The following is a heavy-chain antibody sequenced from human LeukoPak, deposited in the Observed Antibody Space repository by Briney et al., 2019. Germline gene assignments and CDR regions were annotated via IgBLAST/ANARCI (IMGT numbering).Heavy chain of an antibody. Sequence: GGSLRLSCAASGFTFTNAWMSWVRQAPGKGLEWLGRIKSKTNGETTDYAAPVKGRFTISRDDSKNSLYLQMNSLKAEDTAVYYCTRVVLVGTTYSYFDYWGQGTLVTVSS. CDR3: TRVVLVGTTYSYFDY. V-gene: IGHV3-15*01. J-gene: IGHJ4*02. D-gene: IGHD1-26*01. CDR1: GFTFTNAW. CDR2: IKSKTNGETT.